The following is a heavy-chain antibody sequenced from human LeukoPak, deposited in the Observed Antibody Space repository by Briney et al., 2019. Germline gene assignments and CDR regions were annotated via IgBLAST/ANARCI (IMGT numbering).Heavy chain of an antibody. CDR3: ARDGSAPKLGYCSSTSCTFDY. CDR2: ISAYNGNT. J-gene: IGHJ4*02. D-gene: IGHD2-2*01. V-gene: IGHV1-18*01. CDR1: GYTFTSYG. Sequence: GASVKVSCKASGYTFTSYGISWVRQAPGQGLEWMGWISAYNGNTNYAQKLQGRVTMTTDTSTSTAYMELRSLRSDDTAVYYCARDGSAPKLGYCSSTSCTFDYWGQGTLVTVSS.